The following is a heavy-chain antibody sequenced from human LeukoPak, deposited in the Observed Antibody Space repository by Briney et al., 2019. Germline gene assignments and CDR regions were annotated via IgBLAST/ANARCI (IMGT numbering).Heavy chain of an antibody. Sequence: PGGSLRLSCAASGFTFDDYAMHWVRQAPGKGLEWVSGISWNSGSIGYADSVKGRFTISRDNAKNSLYLQMNSLRAEDTAVYYCARDTIYCSGGSCYSVFDPWGQGTLVTVSS. J-gene: IGHJ5*02. CDR3: ARDTIYCSGGSCYSVFDP. CDR1: GFTFDDYA. V-gene: IGHV3-9*01. D-gene: IGHD2-15*01. CDR2: ISWNSGSI.